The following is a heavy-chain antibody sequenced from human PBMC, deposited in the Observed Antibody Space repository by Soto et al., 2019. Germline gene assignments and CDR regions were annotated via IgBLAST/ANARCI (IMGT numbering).Heavy chain of an antibody. CDR3: ARVIQGVEAVFEP. V-gene: IGHV1-18*01. D-gene: IGHD1-1*01. J-gene: IGHJ5*01. CDR1: GYTFTNFG. CDR2: VSAYTDTP. Sequence: ASVKVSCRASGYTFTNFGVTWVRRAPGQGLEWMGWVSAYTDTPNYAQKFQGRVTMTIDTSTSTAYMDLRSLTSDDTAVYYCARVIQGVEAVFEPWGQATLITVS.